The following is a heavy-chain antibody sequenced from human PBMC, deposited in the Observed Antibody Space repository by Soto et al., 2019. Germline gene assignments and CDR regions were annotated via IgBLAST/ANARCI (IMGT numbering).Heavy chain of an antibody. V-gene: IGHV4-34*01. CDR3: ARDGYNGFLTGYHYFDY. CDR1: GGSFSGYF. CDR2: INHTGST. Sequence: SETLSLTCAVYGGSFSGYFWTWIRQSPGKGLEWIGEINHTGSTKYNPSLKSRVTMSVDTSKNQSSLELSSVTAADTAVYYCARDGYNGFLTGYHYFDYWGQGTPVTVSS. D-gene: IGHD3-9*01. J-gene: IGHJ4*02.